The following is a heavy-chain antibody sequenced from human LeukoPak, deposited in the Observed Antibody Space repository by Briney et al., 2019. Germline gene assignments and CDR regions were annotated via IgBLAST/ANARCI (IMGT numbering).Heavy chain of an antibody. D-gene: IGHD3-10*01. J-gene: IGHJ6*02. CDR2: ISSSSSTI. V-gene: IGHV3-48*02. Sequence: SGGSLRLSCAASGFTFSSYSMNWVRQAPGKGLEWASYISSSSSTIYYADSVKGRFTISRDNAKNSLYLQMNSLRDEDTAVYYCARDGGYYGSGSYLGYYGMDVWGQGTTVTVSS. CDR3: ARDGGYYGSGSYLGYYGMDV. CDR1: GFTFSSYS.